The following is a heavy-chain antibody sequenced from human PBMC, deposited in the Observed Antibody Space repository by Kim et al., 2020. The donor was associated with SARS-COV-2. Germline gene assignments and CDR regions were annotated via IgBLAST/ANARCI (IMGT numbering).Heavy chain of an antibody. Sequence: SETLSLTCTVSGGSISSGGYYWSWIRQHPGKGLEWIAYIYYSGSTYYNPSLKSRVTISVDTCKNQFSLKLSSVTAADTAVYYCARARITMIVVDAFDIWGQGTMVTVSS. J-gene: IGHJ3*02. D-gene: IGHD3-22*01. CDR3: ARARITMIVVDAFDI. CDR1: GGSISSGGYY. CDR2: IYYSGST. V-gene: IGHV4-31*03.